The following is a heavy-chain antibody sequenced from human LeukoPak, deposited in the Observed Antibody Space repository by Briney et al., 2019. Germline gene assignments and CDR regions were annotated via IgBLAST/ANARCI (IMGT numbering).Heavy chain of an antibody. Sequence: ASVKLSCKASGYTVTGYYMHWVRQAPGQGLEWMGWINPNSGGTNYAQKFQGRVTMTRDTSISTAYMELSRLRSDDTAVYYCARDFGDQNEFDYWGQGTLVTVSS. D-gene: IGHD3-16*01. V-gene: IGHV1-2*02. CDR3: ARDFGDQNEFDY. CDR1: GYTVTGYY. CDR2: INPNSGGT. J-gene: IGHJ4*02.